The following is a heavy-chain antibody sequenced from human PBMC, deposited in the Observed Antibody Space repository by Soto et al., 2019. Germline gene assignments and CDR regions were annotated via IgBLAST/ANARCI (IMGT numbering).Heavy chain of an antibody. V-gene: IGHV1-3*01. CDR2: INAGNGNT. J-gene: IGHJ6*02. CDR1: GYTFSSFA. D-gene: IGHD2-15*01. Sequence: QVQLVQSGAEVKKPGASVKLSCKASGYTFSSFAMHWVRQAPGQGLEWVGWINAGNGNTKSSQKFQDRLTITRDTPASRVYMDLISLTSADTAVYYCARGGNIVVVVADYGMDVWGQGTTVTVSS. CDR3: ARGGNIVVVVADYGMDV.